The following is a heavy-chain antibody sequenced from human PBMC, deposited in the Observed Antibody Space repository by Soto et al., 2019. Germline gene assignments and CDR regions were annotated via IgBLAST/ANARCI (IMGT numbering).Heavy chain of an antibody. J-gene: IGHJ6*02. CDR3: GKYVTGTSYGLDV. CDR1: GFTFGNYA. Sequence: GGSLILSCAASGFTFGNYAMNWIRQDPGEGLEWVSGISDSGGSTYYADSVRGRFTISRDNSKNTLYLQMNSLRAEDTAVYYCGKYVTGTSYGLDVWGQGTTVTVSS. CDR2: ISDSGGST. V-gene: IGHV3-23*01. D-gene: IGHD2-21*02.